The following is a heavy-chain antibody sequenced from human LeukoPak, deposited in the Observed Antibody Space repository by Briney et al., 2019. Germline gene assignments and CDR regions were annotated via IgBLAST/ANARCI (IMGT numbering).Heavy chain of an antibody. Sequence: GGSLRLSCAASGFTFSNAWMSWVRQAPGKGLEWVGRIKRKSNGGTIDYAAHVKGRFTISRDDSKNTLYLQMNSLKTEDTAIYYCATGVAVAGLVPFDYWGQGTLVTVSS. V-gene: IGHV3-15*01. D-gene: IGHD6-19*01. CDR1: GFTFSNAW. CDR3: ATGVAVAGLVPFDY. CDR2: IKRKSNGGTI. J-gene: IGHJ4*02.